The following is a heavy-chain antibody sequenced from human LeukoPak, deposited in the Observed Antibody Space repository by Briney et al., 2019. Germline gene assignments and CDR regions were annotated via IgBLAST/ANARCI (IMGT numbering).Heavy chain of an antibody. D-gene: IGHD3-9*01. V-gene: IGHV4-59*08. Sequence: SETLSLTCTVSGGSISSYYWSWIRQPPGKGLEWIGYIYYSGSTNYNPPLKSRVTISVDTSKNQFSLKLSSVTAADTAVYYCARGLTDFDPWGQGTLVTVSS. CDR3: ARGLTDFDP. J-gene: IGHJ5*02. CDR2: IYYSGST. CDR1: GGSISSYY.